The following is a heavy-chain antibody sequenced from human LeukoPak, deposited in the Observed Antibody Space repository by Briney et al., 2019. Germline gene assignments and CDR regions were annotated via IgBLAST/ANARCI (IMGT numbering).Heavy chain of an antibody. CDR1: GYTFTSYD. CDR2: MNPNSANT. V-gene: IGHV1-8*01. D-gene: IGHD3-22*01. CDR3: AREYYYDSSGQRNWFDP. Sequence: ASVKVSCKASGYTFTSYDIIWVRQATGQGLEWMGSMNPNSANTGFAQKFQGRVTMTRNTSISTAYMELSSLRSEDTAVYYCAREYYYDSSGQRNWFDPWGQGTLVTVSS. J-gene: IGHJ5*02.